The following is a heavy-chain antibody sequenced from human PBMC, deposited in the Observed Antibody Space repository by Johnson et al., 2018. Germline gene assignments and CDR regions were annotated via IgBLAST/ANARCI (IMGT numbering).Heavy chain of an antibody. D-gene: IGHD3-22*01. Sequence: QVQLVQSGAEVKKPGASVKVSCKASGYTFTSYYMHWVRQAPGQGLEWMGIINPSGGSTSYAQKFQGRVTMTRDTSTSTVYMELSSLRCEDTAVYYCAREGQFYYDSSGYYGGQYFQHWGQGTLVTVSS. V-gene: IGHV1-46*01. CDR3: AREGQFYYDSSGYYGGQYFQH. J-gene: IGHJ1*01. CDR1: GYTFTSYY. CDR2: INPSGGST.